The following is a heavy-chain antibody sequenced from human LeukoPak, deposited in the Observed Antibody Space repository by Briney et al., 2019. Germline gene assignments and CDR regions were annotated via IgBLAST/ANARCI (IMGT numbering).Heavy chain of an antibody. D-gene: IGHD6-13*01. CDR3: ARDLDSSSWYILWFDP. CDR2: ISYDGSNK. V-gene: IGHV3-30-3*01. J-gene: IGHJ5*02. CDR1: GFIFSNYA. Sequence: PGGSLRLSCAASGFIFSNYAMHWVRQAPGQGLEWVAVISYDGSNKYYADSVKGRFTISRDNSKNTLFLQMNSLRAEDTAVYYCARDLDSSSWYILWFDPWGQGTLVTVSS.